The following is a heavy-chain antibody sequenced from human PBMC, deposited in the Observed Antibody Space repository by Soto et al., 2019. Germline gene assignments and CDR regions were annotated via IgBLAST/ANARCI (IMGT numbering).Heavy chain of an antibody. V-gene: IGHV3-53*02. CDR2: IYSAVSGGNT. CDR3: AREFSMAYCAFYI. Sequence: EVQLVETGGDLIQPGGSLRLSCAASGFTVSDNYMSWVRQAPGKGLEWVSVIYSAVSGGNTYYADSVKGRFTISRDHSKNTLYLQMNSLPAEDTAVYYCAREFSMAYCAFYIWGQGTMVTVSS. D-gene: IGHD2-8*01. J-gene: IGHJ3*02. CDR1: GFTVSDNY.